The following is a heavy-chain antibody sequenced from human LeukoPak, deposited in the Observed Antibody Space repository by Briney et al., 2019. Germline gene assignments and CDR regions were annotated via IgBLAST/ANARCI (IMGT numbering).Heavy chain of an antibody. V-gene: IGHV4-34*01. CDR3: ASLYYYGSGSYWVDY. J-gene: IGHJ4*02. D-gene: IGHD3-10*01. Sequence: PSETLSLTCAVYGGSFSGYYWSWIRQPPGKGLEWIGEINHSGSTNYNPSLKGRVTISVDTSKNQFSLKLSSVTAADTAVYYCASLYYYGSGSYWVDYWGQGTLVTVSS. CDR1: GGSFSGYY. CDR2: INHSGST.